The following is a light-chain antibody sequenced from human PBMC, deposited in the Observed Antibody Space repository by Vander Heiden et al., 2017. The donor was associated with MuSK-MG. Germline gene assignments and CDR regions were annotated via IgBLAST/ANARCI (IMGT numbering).Light chain of an antibody. CDR3: QAWDSSTAV. CDR1: KLGYKY. V-gene: IGLV3-1*01. Sequence: SYELTQPTSVSVYPGQTASITCSGDKLGYKYASWYQQKPGQSPVLVVYQDTKRPSGIPERFSGSNSGNTATLTISGTQAMDEADYYCQAWDSSTAVFGGGTKLTVL. CDR2: QDT. J-gene: IGLJ2*01.